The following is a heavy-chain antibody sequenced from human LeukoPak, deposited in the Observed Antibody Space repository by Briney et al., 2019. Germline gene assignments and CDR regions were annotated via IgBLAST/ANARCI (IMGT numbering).Heavy chain of an antibody. CDR1: GGSISSYY. Sequence: PSETLSLTCTVSGGSISSYYWSWIRQPPGKGLEWIGYIYYSGSTNYNPSLKSRVTISVDTSKNQFSLKLSSVTAADTAVYYCARLYSSGWAFDYWGQGTLVTVSP. D-gene: IGHD6-19*01. CDR2: IYYSGST. J-gene: IGHJ4*02. CDR3: ARLYSSGWAFDY. V-gene: IGHV4-59*08.